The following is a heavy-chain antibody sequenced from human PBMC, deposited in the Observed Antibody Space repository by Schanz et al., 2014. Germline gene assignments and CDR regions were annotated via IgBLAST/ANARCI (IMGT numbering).Heavy chain of an antibody. J-gene: IGHJ6*02. CDR2: IYYSGST. V-gene: IGHV4-39*01. CDR1: GGSISSSSYY. CDR3: ARHSGYYYYYGMDV. Sequence: QLQLQESGPGLVKPSETLSLTCTVSGGSISSSSYYWGWIRQPPGKGLEWIGSIYYSGSTYYNPSLKIRATFSVDTSKNQSSLKRGSWTAADTAVYYCARHSGYYYYYGMDVWGQGTTVTVSS.